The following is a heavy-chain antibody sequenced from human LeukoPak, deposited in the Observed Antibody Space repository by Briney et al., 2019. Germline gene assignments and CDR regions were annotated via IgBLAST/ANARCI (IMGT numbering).Heavy chain of an antibody. CDR3: ARDRGVPRPYYFDQ. D-gene: IGHD3-10*01. CDR2: IYQSGST. V-gene: IGHV4-59*12. Sequence: SETLSLTCTVSGGSISFYWSWFRQSPGKGLEWIGQIYQSGSTDYNPSLRSRVTISRDTSKNQFSLKLTSVTAADTAMYYCARDRGVPRPYYFDQWGQGTLVTVSS. J-gene: IGHJ4*02. CDR1: GGSISFY.